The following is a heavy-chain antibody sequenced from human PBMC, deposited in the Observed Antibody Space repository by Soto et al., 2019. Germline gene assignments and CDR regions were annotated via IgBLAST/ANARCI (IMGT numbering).Heavy chain of an antibody. CDR3: ARDYWGGYSNYYYGMDV. CDR2: IWYDGSNK. Sequence: QVQLVESGGGVVQPGRSLRLSCAASGFTFSSYGMHWVRQAPGKGLEWVAVIWYDGSNKYYADSVKGRFTISRDTSKNTLYLQMNSLRAEDTAVYYCARDYWGGYSNYYYGMDVWGQGTTVTVSS. D-gene: IGHD4-4*01. V-gene: IGHV3-33*01. CDR1: GFTFSSYG. J-gene: IGHJ6*02.